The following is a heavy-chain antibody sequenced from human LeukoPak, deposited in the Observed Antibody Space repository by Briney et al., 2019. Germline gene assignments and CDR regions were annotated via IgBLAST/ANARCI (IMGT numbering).Heavy chain of an antibody. V-gene: IGHV3-53*01. CDR2: IYSGGST. Sequence: GGSLRLSRAASGFPVSSNYMNWVRQPPGKGLEWVSLIYSGGSTYYADSVKGRFIISRDNSKNTLYLQMNSLRAEDTAVYYCAKGPSGYDSSGYYYGVDYWGQGTLVTVSS. J-gene: IGHJ4*02. CDR3: AKGPSGYDSSGYYYGVDY. CDR1: GFPVSSNY. D-gene: IGHD3-22*01.